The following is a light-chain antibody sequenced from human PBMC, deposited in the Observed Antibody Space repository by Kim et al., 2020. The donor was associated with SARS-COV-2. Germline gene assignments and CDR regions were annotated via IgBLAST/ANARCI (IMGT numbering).Light chain of an antibody. J-gene: IGLJ2*01. V-gene: IGLV2-14*01. CDR2: DVS. CDR3: SSYSTTTVL. Sequence: QSALTQPASVSESPGQLITISCTGTNSDVGSYNRVSWYQQHPGKAPKLMIYDVSKRPSGVSNRFSGSKSGNTASLTISGLQAEDEADYYCSSYSTTTVLFGGGTQLTVL. CDR1: NSDVGSYNR.